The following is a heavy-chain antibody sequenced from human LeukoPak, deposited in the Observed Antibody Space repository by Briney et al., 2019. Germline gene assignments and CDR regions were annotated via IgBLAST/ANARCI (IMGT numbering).Heavy chain of an antibody. CDR1: GFTFGDYA. J-gene: IGHJ4*02. D-gene: IGHD3-10*01. Sequence: PGGSLRLSCTASGFTFGDYAMSLFRQAPGKGLEWVCFIRSKAYGGTTEYAASVKGRFTISRDDSKSIAYLQMNSLKTEDTAVYYCTRDIPYGSESYPTDYWGQGTLVTVSS. V-gene: IGHV3-49*03. CDR3: TRDIPYGSESYPTDY. CDR2: IRSKAYGGTT.